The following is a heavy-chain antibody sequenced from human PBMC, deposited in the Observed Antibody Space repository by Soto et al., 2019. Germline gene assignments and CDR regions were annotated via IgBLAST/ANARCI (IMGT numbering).Heavy chain of an antibody. D-gene: IGHD2-15*01. CDR3: AIEEWWRVEF. Sequence: EVQLAESGGGLVQPGGSLRLSCVASGFTFSRHYMTWVRQAPGKGLESVAKIKPDGSESYYVDSVRGRFTFSRDNAKNSLALQMNSLRDEDTAVYYCAIEEWWRVEFWGQGNLVTVSS. J-gene: IGHJ4*02. CDR1: GFTFSRHY. V-gene: IGHV3-7*01. CDR2: IKPDGSES.